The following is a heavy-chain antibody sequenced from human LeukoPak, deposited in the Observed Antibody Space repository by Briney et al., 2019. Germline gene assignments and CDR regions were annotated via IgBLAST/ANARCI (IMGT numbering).Heavy chain of an antibody. D-gene: IGHD2-2*01. Sequence: PSETLSLTCTVSGGSITTYYWSWIRQAPGKGLEWIGYTYYSGSTDYKPSLKSRVTISVDTSKNQFSLRLSPVTAADTAVYYCATTYCSSTSCYYYMDVWGKGTTVTVSS. CDR1: GGSITTYY. J-gene: IGHJ6*03. V-gene: IGHV4-59*01. CDR2: TYYSGST. CDR3: ATTYCSSTSCYYYMDV.